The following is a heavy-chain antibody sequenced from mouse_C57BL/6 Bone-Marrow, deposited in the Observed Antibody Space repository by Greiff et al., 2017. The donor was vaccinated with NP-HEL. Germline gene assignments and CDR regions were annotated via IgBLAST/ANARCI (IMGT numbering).Heavy chain of an antibody. CDR1: GYTFTSYT. CDR3: ARRKGYYYWYFDV. CDR2: INPSSGYT. D-gene: IGHD2-12*01. J-gene: IGHJ1*03. Sequence: VQLQESGAELARPGASVKMSCKASGYTFTSYTMHWVKQRPGQGLEWIGYINPSSGYTKYNQKFKDKATLTADKSSSTAYMQLSSLTSEDSAVYYCARRKGYYYWYFDVWGTGTTVTVSS. V-gene: IGHV1-4*01.